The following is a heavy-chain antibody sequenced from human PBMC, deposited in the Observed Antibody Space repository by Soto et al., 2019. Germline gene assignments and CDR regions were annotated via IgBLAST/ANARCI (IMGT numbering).Heavy chain of an antibody. CDR3: AKEMYPRTVLDSGSPWGDY. CDR1: GFTFSDYG. D-gene: IGHD6-6*01. CDR2: MSYAGSYK. J-gene: IGHJ4*02. Sequence: GGSLRLSCAVSGFTFSDYGMHWVRQAPGKGLEWVAVMSYAGSYKYYADSVKGRFTISRDLSGNTLFLQMNSLRLEDTAVYFCAKEMYPRTVLDSGSPWGDYWGQGTLVTVSS. V-gene: IGHV3-30*18.